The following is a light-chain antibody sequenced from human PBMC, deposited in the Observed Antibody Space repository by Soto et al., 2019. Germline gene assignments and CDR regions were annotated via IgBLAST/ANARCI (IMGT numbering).Light chain of an antibody. CDR1: SSDVGGYNY. J-gene: IGLJ1*01. V-gene: IGLV2-14*01. CDR2: EVS. CDR3: SSYTSSSTLV. Sequence: QSALTHPASVSGSPGQSITISCTGTSSDVGGYNYVSWYQQHPGKAHKLMIYEVSHRPSGVSNRFSGSKSGNTASLTISGLQAEDEADYYCSSYTSSSTLVFGTGTKLTVL.